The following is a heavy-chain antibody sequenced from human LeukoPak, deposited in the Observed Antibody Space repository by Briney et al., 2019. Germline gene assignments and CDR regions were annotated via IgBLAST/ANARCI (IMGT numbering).Heavy chain of an antibody. Sequence: QSGGSLRLSCSVSAFTFNTFDNFAMNWVRQAPGKGLEWVSYISSSSSNIYYADSVKGRFTISRDNAKNSLYLQMNSLRAEDTALYYCARDRGGIGYYMDVWGNGTTVTVSS. CDR2: ISSSSSNI. CDR3: ARDRGGIGYYMDV. CDR1: AFTFNTFD. V-gene: IGHV3-48*01. D-gene: IGHD3-16*02. J-gene: IGHJ6*03.